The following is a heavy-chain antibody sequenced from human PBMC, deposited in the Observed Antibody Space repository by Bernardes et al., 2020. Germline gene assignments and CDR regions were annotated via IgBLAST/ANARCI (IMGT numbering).Heavy chain of an antibody. J-gene: IGHJ6*02. CDR1: GYTFTGYY. CDR2: INPNSGGT. CDR3: ARDMDIVVVPAAIYYYYGMDG. Sequence: ASVKVSCKASGYTFTGYYMHWVRQAPGQGLEWMGWINPNSGGTNYAQKFQGRVTMTRDTSISTAYMELSRLRSDDTAVYYCARDMDIVVVPAAIYYYYGMDGWGQGTTVTVSS. D-gene: IGHD2-2*03. V-gene: IGHV1-2*02.